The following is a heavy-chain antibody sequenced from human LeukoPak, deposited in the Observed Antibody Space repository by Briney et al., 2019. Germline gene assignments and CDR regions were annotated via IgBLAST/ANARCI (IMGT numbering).Heavy chain of an antibody. CDR2: IYHSGST. CDR1: GCSISSSDW. CDR3: ARVPIASSSWHVYYYYGMDV. V-gene: IGHV4-4*02. Sequence: SGTLSLTCAVSGCSISSSDWWRWVRQPPGKGLEWIGEIYHSGSTNYNPSLKSRVTISVDKSKNQFSLKLSSVTAADTAVYYCARVPIASSSWHVYYYYGMDVWGQGTTVTVSS. D-gene: IGHD6-13*01. J-gene: IGHJ6*02.